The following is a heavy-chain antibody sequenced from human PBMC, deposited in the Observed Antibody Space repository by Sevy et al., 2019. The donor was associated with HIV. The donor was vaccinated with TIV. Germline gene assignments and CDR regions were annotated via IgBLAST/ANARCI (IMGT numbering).Heavy chain of an antibody. V-gene: IGHV3-7*03. J-gene: IGHJ4*02. CDR2: IKHDGYET. CDR3: VRAKEEGASTLDH. D-gene: IGHD1-26*01. CDR1: GFNFSKSW. Sequence: GGSLRLSCVAFGFNFSKSWMAWVRQTPGKGLEWLADIKHDGYETYYVDSVKGRFTISRDNAKNSMHLQMNRLRAEATAMYFCVRAKEEGASTLDHWGQGTPVTVSS.